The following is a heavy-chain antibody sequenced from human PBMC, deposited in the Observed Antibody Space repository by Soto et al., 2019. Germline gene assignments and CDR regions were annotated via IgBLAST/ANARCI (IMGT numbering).Heavy chain of an antibody. J-gene: IGHJ4*02. CDR3: ARDLVNYYDSSGPHPPFFDY. D-gene: IGHD3-22*01. CDR2: ISYDGSNK. Sequence: QVQLVESGGGVVQPGRSLRLSCAASGFTFSSYAMHWVRQAPGKGLEWVAVISYDGSNKYYADSVKGRFTISRDNSKNTLYLQMNSLRAEHTAVYYCARDLVNYYDSSGPHPPFFDYWGQGTLVTVSS. CDR1: GFTFSSYA. V-gene: IGHV3-30-3*01.